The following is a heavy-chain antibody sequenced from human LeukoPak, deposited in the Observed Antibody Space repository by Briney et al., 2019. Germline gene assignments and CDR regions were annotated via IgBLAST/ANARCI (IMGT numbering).Heavy chain of an antibody. CDR2: ISSSGRTI. CDR1: GCTFSTDS. J-gene: IGHJ4*02. V-gene: IGHV3-48*01. CDR3: ARAALSSGWKAGINY. D-gene: IGHD6-19*01. Sequence: GGSLRLSCVASGCTFSTDSMNWVRQAPGKGLEWISYISSSGRTIYFADSVKGRFTIPRDNAKNSLYLQMNSLKPEDTAVYYCARAALSSGWKAGINYWGQGSPVTVS.